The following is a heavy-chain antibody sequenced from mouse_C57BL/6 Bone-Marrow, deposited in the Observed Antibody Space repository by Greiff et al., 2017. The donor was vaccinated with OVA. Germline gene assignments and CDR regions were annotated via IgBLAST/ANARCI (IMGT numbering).Heavy chain of an antibody. CDR1: GFNIKDDY. V-gene: IGHV14-4*01. CDR2: IDPENGDT. CDR3: TTCVYDGYFDY. Sequence: EVQLQQSGAELVRPGASVKLSCTASGFNIKDDYMHWVKQRPEQGLEWIGWIDPENGDTEYASKFQGKATITADTSSNTAYLQLSSLTSEDTAVYYCTTCVYDGYFDYWGQGTTLTVSS. D-gene: IGHD2-3*01. J-gene: IGHJ2*01.